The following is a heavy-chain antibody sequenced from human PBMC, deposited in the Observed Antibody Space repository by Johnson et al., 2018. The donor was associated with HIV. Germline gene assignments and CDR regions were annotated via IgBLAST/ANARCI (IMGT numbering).Heavy chain of an antibody. V-gene: IGHV3-9*01. CDR2: TYSDGDT. D-gene: IGHD5-12*01. CDR1: GFSFDDYA. Sequence: VQLVESGGGLVQPGRSLRLSCAASGFSFDDYAMHWVRQPPGKGLEWLSVTYSDGDTYYADSVKGRFTTSRDNAKNTMYLQMNSLRTEDTAVYYCARGGLTAFDIWGQGTMVTVSS. CDR3: ARGGLTAFDI. J-gene: IGHJ3*02.